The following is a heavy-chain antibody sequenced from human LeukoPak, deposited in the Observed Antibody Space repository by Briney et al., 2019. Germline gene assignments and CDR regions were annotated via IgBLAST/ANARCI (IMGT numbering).Heavy chain of an antibody. V-gene: IGHV1-69*13. Sequence: GASVKVSCKTSGGTLSSYAISWMRQAPGQGLEWMGGIIPILSTTTYAQEFQARVTITADESTSTAYMELSSLRSEDTAVYYCARDLSHEGTDPFDYWGQGTLVTVSS. CDR3: ARDLSHEGTDPFDY. J-gene: IGHJ4*02. CDR2: IIPILSTT. CDR1: GGTLSSYA. D-gene: IGHD1-1*01.